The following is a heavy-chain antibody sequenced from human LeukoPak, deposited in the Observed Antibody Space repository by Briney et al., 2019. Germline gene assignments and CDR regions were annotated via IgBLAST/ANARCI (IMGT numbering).Heavy chain of an antibody. J-gene: IGHJ5*02. V-gene: IGHV4-39*07. CDR1: GGSISSSSYY. CDR2: IYYSGST. Sequence: SETLSLTCTVSGGSISSSSYYWGWIRQPPGKGLEWIGSIYYSGSTYYNPSLKSRVTISVDTSKNQFSLKLSSVTAADTAVYYCARQSSSWYGLNWFDPWGQGTLVTVSS. D-gene: IGHD6-13*01. CDR3: ARQSSSWYGLNWFDP.